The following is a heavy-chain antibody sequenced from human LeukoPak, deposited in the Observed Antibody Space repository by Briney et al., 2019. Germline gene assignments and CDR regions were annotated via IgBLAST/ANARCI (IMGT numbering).Heavy chain of an antibody. D-gene: IGHD2-2*01. Sequence: GESLKISCKGSGYSFTSYWIGWVRQMPGKGLEWMGIIYPGDPDTRYSPSFQGQVTISADKSISTAYLQWSSLKASDTAMYYCARARIVVVPHYYYYMDVWGKGTTVTVSS. CDR2: IYPGDPDT. J-gene: IGHJ6*03. CDR3: ARARIVVVPHYYYYMDV. CDR1: GYSFTSYW. V-gene: IGHV5-51*01.